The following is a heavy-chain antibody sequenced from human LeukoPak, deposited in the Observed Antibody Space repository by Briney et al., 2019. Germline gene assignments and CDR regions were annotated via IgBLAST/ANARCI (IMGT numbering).Heavy chain of an antibody. J-gene: IGHJ4*02. CDR1: GFTFSSYG. CDR3: NLGSGYYSFDD. CDR2: ISGSGGST. Sequence: RAGGSLRLSCAASGFTFSSYGMSWVRQAPGRGLEWVSAISGSGGSTYYADSVKGRFTISRDNSKNTLYLQMNSLKTEDTAMYYCNLGSGYYSFDDWGQGTLVTVSS. D-gene: IGHD3-22*01. V-gene: IGHV3-23*01.